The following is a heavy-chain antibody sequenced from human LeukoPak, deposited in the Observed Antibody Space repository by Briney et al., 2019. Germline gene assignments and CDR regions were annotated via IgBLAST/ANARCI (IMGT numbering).Heavy chain of an antibody. J-gene: IGHJ5*02. D-gene: IGHD1-26*01. V-gene: IGHV1-24*01. CDR2: FDPEDGET. CDR3: ATPGSGYSGSYGWYNWFDP. Sequence: ASVKVSCKVSGYTLTELSMHWVRQAPGKGLEWMGGFDPEDGETIYAQKFQGRVTMTEDTSTDTAYMELSSLRSEDTAVYYCATPGSGYSGSYGWYNWFDPWGQGTLVTVSS. CDR1: GYTLTELS.